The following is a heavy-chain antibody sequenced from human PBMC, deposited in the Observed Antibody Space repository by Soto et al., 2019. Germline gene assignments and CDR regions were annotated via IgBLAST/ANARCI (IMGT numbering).Heavy chain of an antibody. V-gene: IGHV3-53*01. Sequence: GGSLRISCAASGFTVSSNYMSWVRQAPGKGLEWVSVIYSGGSTYYADSVKGRFTISRDNSKNTLYLQMNSLRAEDTAVYYCARASLQDIVVVPAFDYWGQGTLVTVSS. CDR1: GFTVSSNY. CDR2: IYSGGST. J-gene: IGHJ4*02. D-gene: IGHD2-2*01. CDR3: ARASLQDIVVVPAFDY.